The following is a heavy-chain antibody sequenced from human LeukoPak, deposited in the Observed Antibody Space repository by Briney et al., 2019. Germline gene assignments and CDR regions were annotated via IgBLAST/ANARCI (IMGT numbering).Heavy chain of an antibody. J-gene: IGHJ4*02. CDR2: IRYDGSNK. D-gene: IGHD2-2*01. CDR1: GFTFSSYG. Sequence: GGSLRLSCAASGFTFSSYGMHWVRRAPGKGLEWVAFIRYDGSNKYYADSVKGRFTISRDNSKNTLYLQMNSLRAEDTAVYYCAKDEGSTSCRGVDYWGQRTLVTVSS. V-gene: IGHV3-30*02. CDR3: AKDEGSTSCRGVDY.